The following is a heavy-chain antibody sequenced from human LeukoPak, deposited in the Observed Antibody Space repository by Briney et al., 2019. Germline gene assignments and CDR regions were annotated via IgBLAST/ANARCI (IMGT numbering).Heavy chain of an antibody. CDR2: INPSGGST. CDR1: GYTFTSYY. V-gene: IGHV1-46*01. J-gene: IGHJ4*02. CDR3: ARSQGPSSVLRYFDWLPFGFDY. D-gene: IGHD3-9*01. Sequence: ASVKVSCKASGYTFTSYYMHWVRQAPGQGPEWMGIINPSGGSTSYAQKFQGRVTMTRDTSTSTVYMELSSLRSEDTAVYYCARSQGPSSVLRYFDWLPFGFDYWGQGTLVTVSS.